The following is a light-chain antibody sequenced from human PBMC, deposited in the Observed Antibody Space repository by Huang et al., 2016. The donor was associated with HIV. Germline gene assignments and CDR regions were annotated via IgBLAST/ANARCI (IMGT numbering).Light chain of an antibody. V-gene: IGKV1-39*01. Sequence: DIQMTQSPSSLSASVGDRVTITCRASQTITTYLNWYQQKPGKAPNLLLYAASSLQRGVASRVSGSRSGTDFTLTISSLQPVEFATYYCQQSYSPPRTFGQGTKVEIK. CDR1: QTITTY. CDR2: AAS. J-gene: IGKJ1*01. CDR3: QQSYSPPRT.